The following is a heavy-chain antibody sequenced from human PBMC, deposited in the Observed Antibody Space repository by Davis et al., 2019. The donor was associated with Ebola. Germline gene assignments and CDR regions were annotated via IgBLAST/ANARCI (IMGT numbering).Heavy chain of an antibody. J-gene: IGHJ6*02. D-gene: IGHD2-2*01. Sequence: MPSETLSLTCGVHGGSFSGHYWSWVRQPPGKGLDWIGEIKHTGDMNFNPSLKSRVTMSVDTSKNQFSLKLRSVTAADTAVYYCASTFYKGIVVSPEDGMDVWGPGTTVIVSS. CDR1: GGSFSGHY. CDR2: IKHTGDM. V-gene: IGHV4-34*01. CDR3: ASTFYKGIVVSPEDGMDV.